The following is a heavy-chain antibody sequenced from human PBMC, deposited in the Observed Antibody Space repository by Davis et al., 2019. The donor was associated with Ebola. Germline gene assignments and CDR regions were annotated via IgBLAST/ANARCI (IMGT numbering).Heavy chain of an antibody. CDR1: GSTFSDHY. J-gene: IGHJ4*02. CDR2: IKNKAQSYTT. V-gene: IGHV3-72*01. Sequence: PGGSLRLSCAASGSTFSDHYMDWVRQAPGKGLEWVAGIKNKAQSYTTHYAASVKGRFTIPRDDSKNSLFLDIISLKTEDTAIYYCTDLGAGSDYWGQGALVTVSS. CDR3: TDLGAGSDY. D-gene: IGHD3-16*01.